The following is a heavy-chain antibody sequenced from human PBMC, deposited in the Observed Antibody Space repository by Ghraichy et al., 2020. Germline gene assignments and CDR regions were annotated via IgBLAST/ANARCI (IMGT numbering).Heavy chain of an antibody. CDR3: AKRAANRGFREH. V-gene: IGHV3-23*01. CDR1: GLTFSNYS. J-gene: IGHJ1*01. CDR2: ISGSGADT. Sequence: GGSLRLSCAASGLTFSNYSMSWVRQAPGKGLEWVSTISGSGADTYYADSVKGRFTISRDNSKNTLYLQMNSLRAEDTAVYYCAKRAANRGFREHWGQGTPVT. D-gene: IGHD2-15*01.